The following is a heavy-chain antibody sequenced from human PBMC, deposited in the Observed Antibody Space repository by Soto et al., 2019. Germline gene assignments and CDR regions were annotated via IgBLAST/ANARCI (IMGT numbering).Heavy chain of an antibody. V-gene: IGHV1-2*04. D-gene: IGHD6-13*01. CDR3: ARGNPIAAAWHGNHY. J-gene: IGHJ4*02. Sequence: VSVKVSCKASGYTFTGYYMHWVRQAPGQGLEWMGWINPNSGGTNYAQKFQGWVTMTRDTSISTAYMELSRLRSDDTAVYYCARGNPIAAAWHGNHYWGQGTLVTVSS. CDR1: GYTFTGYY. CDR2: INPNSGGT.